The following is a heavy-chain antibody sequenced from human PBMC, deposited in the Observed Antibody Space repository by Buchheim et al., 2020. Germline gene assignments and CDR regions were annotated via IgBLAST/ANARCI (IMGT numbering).Heavy chain of an antibody. Sequence: QVQLQESGPGLVKPSETLSLTCTVSGGSISSYYWSWIRQPPGKGLEWIGYIYYSGSTNYNPSLKSRVTISVDTSKNQFSLKLSSVTAADTAVYYCARVPMVAVVGFDYWGQGTL. J-gene: IGHJ4*02. CDR2: IYYSGST. V-gene: IGHV4-59*08. CDR1: GGSISSYY. CDR3: ARVPMVAVVGFDY. D-gene: IGHD2-21*01.